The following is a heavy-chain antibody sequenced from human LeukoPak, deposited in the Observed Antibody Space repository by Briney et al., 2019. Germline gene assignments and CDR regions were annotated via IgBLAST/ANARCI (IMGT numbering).Heavy chain of an antibody. CDR3: AKDPGGEVLPDY. D-gene: IGHD3-10*01. CDR1: GFTFSSYG. V-gene: IGHV3-30*02. J-gene: IGHJ4*02. CDR2: IRYDGSKK. Sequence: GESLRLSCAASGFTFSSYGMHWVRQAPGKGLEWVAFIRYDGSKKNYADSVKGRFTIPRDNSKNTLYLQMNSLRAEDTAVYYCAKDPGGEVLPDYWGQGTLVTVSS.